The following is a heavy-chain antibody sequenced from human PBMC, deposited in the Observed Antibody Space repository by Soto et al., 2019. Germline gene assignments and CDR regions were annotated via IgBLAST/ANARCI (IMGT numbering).Heavy chain of an antibody. D-gene: IGHD3-16*02. CDR3: ARAEVMITFGGVIAKSFDY. CDR1: GGSISSGGYY. Sequence: SETLSLTCTVSGGSISSGGYYWSWIRQHPGKGLEWIGYIYYSGSTYYNPSLKSRVTISVDTSKNQFSLKLSSVTAADTAVYYCARAEVMITFGGVIAKSFDYWGQGTLVTVSS. J-gene: IGHJ4*02. CDR2: IYYSGST. V-gene: IGHV4-31*03.